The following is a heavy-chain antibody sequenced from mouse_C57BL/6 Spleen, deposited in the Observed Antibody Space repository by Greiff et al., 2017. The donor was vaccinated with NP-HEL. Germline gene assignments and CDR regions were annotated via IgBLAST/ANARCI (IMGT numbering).Heavy chain of an antibody. Sequence: QVQLQQPGAELVKPGASVKLSCKASGYTFTSYWMHWVKQRPGQGLEWIGMIHPNSGSTNYNEKFKSKATLTVDKSSSTAYMQLSSLTSEDSAVYYCARVRDFDYGSSYFYYAMDYWGQGTSVTVSS. V-gene: IGHV1-64*01. D-gene: IGHD1-1*01. J-gene: IGHJ4*01. CDR3: ARVRDFDYGSSYFYYAMDY. CDR2: IHPNSGST. CDR1: GYTFTSYW.